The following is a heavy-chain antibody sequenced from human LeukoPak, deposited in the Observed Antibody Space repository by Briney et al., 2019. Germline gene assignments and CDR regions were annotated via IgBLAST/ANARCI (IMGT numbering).Heavy chain of an antibody. CDR2: IYYSGTT. CDR3: ARHDWSGYCSGGSCYPTRFDY. CDR1: SPSISTYY. D-gene: IGHD2-15*01. V-gene: IGHV4-59*08. Sequence: SETLSLTRSVSSPSISTYYCGWDRQPPGKVLEWNGYIYYSGTTNSNTSLKSRVTISVDTPQTQFSLKLSSVTAADAAVYHCARHDWSGYCSGGSCYPTRFDYWGQGTLVTVSS. J-gene: IGHJ4*02.